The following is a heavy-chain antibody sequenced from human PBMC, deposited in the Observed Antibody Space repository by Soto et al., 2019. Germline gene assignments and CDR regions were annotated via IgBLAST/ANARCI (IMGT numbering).Heavy chain of an antibody. V-gene: IGHV3-23*01. Sequence: GSLRLSCAASGFTFSSYAMSWVRQAPGKGLEGISAISGSGGSTYYADSVKGRFTISRDNSKNTLYLQMNSLRAEDTAVYYCAKDLGATKYYYGMDVWGQGTTVTVSS. CDR1: GFTFSSYA. D-gene: IGHD1-26*01. J-gene: IGHJ6*02. CDR3: AKDLGATKYYYGMDV. CDR2: ISGSGGST.